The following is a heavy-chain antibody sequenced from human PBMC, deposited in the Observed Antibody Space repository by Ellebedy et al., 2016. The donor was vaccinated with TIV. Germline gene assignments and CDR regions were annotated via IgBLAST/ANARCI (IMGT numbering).Heavy chain of an antibody. Sequence: GESLKISCAASGFTFSDHYMEWVRQAPGKGLEWVANINQDGSGKHYVDSVKGRFTISRDDAKNSLDLQMNSLRAEDTAVYYCARDLYILTRGWGFWGQGTLVTVSS. J-gene: IGHJ4*02. D-gene: IGHD7-27*01. CDR1: GFTFSDHY. V-gene: IGHV3-7*01. CDR3: ARDLYILTRGWGF. CDR2: INQDGSGK.